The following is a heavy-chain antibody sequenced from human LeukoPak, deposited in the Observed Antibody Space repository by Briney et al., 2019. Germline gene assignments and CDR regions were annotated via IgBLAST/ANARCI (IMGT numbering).Heavy chain of an antibody. J-gene: IGHJ5*02. Sequence: ASVKASCKASGYTFTNYDINWVRQATGQGLEWMGWMNPNSGNTGYAQKFQGRVTMTRNTSIGTAYMELSSLRSEDTAVYYCARGLYCSNGVCYIYNWFDPWGQGTLVIVSS. CDR1: GYTFTNYD. D-gene: IGHD2-8*01. CDR3: ARGLYCSNGVCYIYNWFDP. CDR2: MNPNSGNT. V-gene: IGHV1-8*01.